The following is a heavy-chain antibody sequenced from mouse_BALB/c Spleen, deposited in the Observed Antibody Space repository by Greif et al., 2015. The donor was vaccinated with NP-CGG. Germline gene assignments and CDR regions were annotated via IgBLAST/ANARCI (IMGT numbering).Heavy chain of an antibody. D-gene: IGHD2-2*01. Sequence: VQLQQSGAELAKPGASVKMSCKASGYTFTSYWMHWVKQRPGQGLEWIGYINPSTGYTEYNQKFKDKATLTADKSSSTAYMQLSSLTSEDSAAYYCARREVTTAYWGQGTLVTVSA. CDR2: INPSTGYT. J-gene: IGHJ3*01. CDR1: GYTFTSYW. V-gene: IGHV1-7*01. CDR3: ARREVTTAY.